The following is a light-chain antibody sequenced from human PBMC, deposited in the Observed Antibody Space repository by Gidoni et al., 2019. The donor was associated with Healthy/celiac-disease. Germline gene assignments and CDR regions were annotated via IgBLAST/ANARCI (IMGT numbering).Light chain of an antibody. CDR1: QSVSSY. CDR2: DAS. J-gene: IGKJ4*01. CDR3: QQRSNWLFT. Sequence: IVLTQSPAPLSLSPGERATLSCRASQSVSSYLAWYQQKPGQAPRLLIYDASNRATGIPARFSGSGSGTDFTLTISSLEPEDFAVYYCQQRSNWLFTFGGGTKVEIK. V-gene: IGKV3-11*01.